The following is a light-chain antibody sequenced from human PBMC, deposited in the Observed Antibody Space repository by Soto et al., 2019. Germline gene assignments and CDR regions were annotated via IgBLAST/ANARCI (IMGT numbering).Light chain of an antibody. J-gene: IGKJ2*01. V-gene: IGKV3-20*01. CDR3: QQYGNSPPNT. CDR2: GAS. CDR1: QSVSSSY. Sequence: EIVLTQSPGTLSLSPGERATLCCRASQSVSSSYLAWYQQKPGQAPRLLIYGASSRATGIPDRFSGSGSGTDFTLTISRLEPEDFAVYFCQQYGNSPPNTFGQGTK.